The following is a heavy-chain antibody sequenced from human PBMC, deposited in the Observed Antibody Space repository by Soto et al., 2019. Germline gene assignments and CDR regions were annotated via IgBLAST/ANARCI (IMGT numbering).Heavy chain of an antibody. J-gene: IGHJ6*02. V-gene: IGHV4-61*01. Sequence: QVQLQESGPGLVRPSETLSLTCTVSGGSVTTGSYNWSWIRRPPGQGLEWIGIIFFTGITHYNPSLNNRVTMSVDTSKNQFSLTVSSVTAAYTDVYYCARDGHGMDVWGQGTTVTVSS. CDR2: IFFTGIT. CDR3: ARDGHGMDV. CDR1: GGSVTTGSYN.